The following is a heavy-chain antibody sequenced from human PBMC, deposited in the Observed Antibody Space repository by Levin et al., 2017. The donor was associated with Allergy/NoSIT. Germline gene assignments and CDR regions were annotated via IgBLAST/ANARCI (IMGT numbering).Heavy chain of an antibody. Sequence: GGSLRLSCAASGFSFSNYAMNWVRQAPGKGLEWVAYISESFGSTYYADSVRGRFTISRDNAKDLLFLQMRSLRVDDTAVYYCSRPWTWGSFHSTPFTFHIWGQGTMVTISS. D-gene: IGHD3-16*01. CDR2: ISESFGST. V-gene: IGHV3-48*01. CDR3: SRPWTWGSFHSTPFTFHI. CDR1: GFSFSNYA. J-gene: IGHJ3*02.